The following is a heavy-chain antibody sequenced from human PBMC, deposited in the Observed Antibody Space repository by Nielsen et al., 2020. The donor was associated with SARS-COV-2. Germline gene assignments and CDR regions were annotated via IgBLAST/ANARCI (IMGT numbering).Heavy chain of an antibody. Sequence: ASVKVSCKASGYTFTSYGISWVRQAPGQGLEWMGWISAYNGNTNYAQKLQGRVTMTTDTSTSTAYMELRSLRSDDTAVYYCARDVNMITFGGVMYYFDYWVQGTLVTVSS. CDR3: ARDVNMITFGGVMYYFDY. CDR2: ISAYNGNT. D-gene: IGHD3-16*01. J-gene: IGHJ4*02. V-gene: IGHV1-18*01. CDR1: GYTFTSYG.